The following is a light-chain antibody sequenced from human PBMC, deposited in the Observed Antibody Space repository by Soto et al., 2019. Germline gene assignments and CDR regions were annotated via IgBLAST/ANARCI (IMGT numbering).Light chain of an antibody. V-gene: IGKV3-15*01. CDR2: GAS. J-gene: IGKJ1*01. CDR3: QQYNIWPPWT. Sequence: VMTQSPATLSVSPGERATLSCRASQTVRSNLAWYQQKPGQAPRLLIYGASTRAPGIPARFSGSGSGTEFTLTISSLQSEDFAIYYCQQYNIWPPWTFGQGTKVDIK. CDR1: QTVRSN.